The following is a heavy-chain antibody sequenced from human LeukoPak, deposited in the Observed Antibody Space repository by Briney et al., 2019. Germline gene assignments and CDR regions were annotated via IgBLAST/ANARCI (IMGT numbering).Heavy chain of an antibody. Sequence: GGSLTLSWPASGFILSSYAMHWVRPAGGKGLEYVSTISSNGGSRYYADSVKGRFAISRDNSKNTLYLQMSSLRAEDTGLYYCVTGGQAAADYIDYWGQGTLVTVSS. CDR2: ISSNGGSR. CDR1: GFILSSYA. V-gene: IGHV3-64D*06. CDR3: VTGGQAAADYIDY. D-gene: IGHD6-13*01. J-gene: IGHJ4*02.